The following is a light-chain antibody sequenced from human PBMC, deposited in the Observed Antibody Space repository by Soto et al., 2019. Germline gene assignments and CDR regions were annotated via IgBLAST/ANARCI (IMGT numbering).Light chain of an antibody. CDR3: QQYYSYLWT. Sequence: AIRMTQSPSSLSASTGDRVTITCRASQGISSYLAWYQQKPGKAPKLLIYAASTLQSVVPSRFSGSGSGTDFTLTISCLQSEDFATYYCQQYYSYLWTFGQGTKVEIK. CDR2: AAS. J-gene: IGKJ1*01. CDR1: QGISSY. V-gene: IGKV1-8*01.